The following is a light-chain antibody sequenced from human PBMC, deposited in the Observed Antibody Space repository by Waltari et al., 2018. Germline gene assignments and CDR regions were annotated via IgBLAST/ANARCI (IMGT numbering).Light chain of an antibody. J-gene: IGKJ4*01. CDR1: QSISSW. Sequence: SPSSVSASVGDRVTITCRASQSISSWLAWYQQKPGKAPNLLIYGASNLQSGVPSRFSGSGSGTDFTLTISSLQPEDFATYYCQQANSFPLFGGGTKVEIK. CDR2: GAS. CDR3: QQANSFPL. V-gene: IGKV1-12*01.